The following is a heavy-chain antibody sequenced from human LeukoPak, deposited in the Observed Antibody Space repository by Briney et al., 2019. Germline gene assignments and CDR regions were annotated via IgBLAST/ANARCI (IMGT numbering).Heavy chain of an antibody. V-gene: IGHV4-4*07. CDR1: GGSISSYY. Sequence: FETLSLTCTVSGGSISSYYWSCIRQPAGRGLGWIGRIYTSGSTNYNPSLKSRVTMSVDTSKNQFSLKLNSVTAADTAVYYCARSVNIVVEYYFDYWGQGTLVTVSS. CDR2: IYTSGST. CDR3: ARSVNIVVEYYFDY. D-gene: IGHD2-15*01. J-gene: IGHJ4*02.